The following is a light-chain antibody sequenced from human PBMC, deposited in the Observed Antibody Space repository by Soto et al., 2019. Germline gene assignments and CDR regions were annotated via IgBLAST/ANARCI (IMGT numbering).Light chain of an antibody. Sequence: DIVMTQSPLSLPVTPGEPASISCRSSQSLLHSNGYNYLDWYLQKPGQSPQLLIYLGSNRSSGVPDMFSGRGSGTDFTLKISRVEAEDVGVYYCMQALQTPLFTFGPGTKVDIK. V-gene: IGKV2-28*01. CDR1: QSLLHSNGYNY. CDR2: LGS. J-gene: IGKJ3*01. CDR3: MQALQTPLFT.